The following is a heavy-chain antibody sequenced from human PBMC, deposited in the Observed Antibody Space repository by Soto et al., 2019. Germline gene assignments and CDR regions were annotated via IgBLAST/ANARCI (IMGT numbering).Heavy chain of an antibody. V-gene: IGHV1-69*02. J-gene: IGHJ4*02. CDR2: TIPAIDLI. Sequence: QVQLVPSGAEVKKPGASVKVSCKASAGTFDTYSIMWVRQAPGQGLEWMGRTIPAIDLINYAQKFQGRFTITVDKSTTTVYMELRSLRYEDTAIYYCARTGSFDYWGQGTLVTVSS. CDR3: ARTGSFDY. CDR1: AGTFDTYS. D-gene: IGHD3-10*01.